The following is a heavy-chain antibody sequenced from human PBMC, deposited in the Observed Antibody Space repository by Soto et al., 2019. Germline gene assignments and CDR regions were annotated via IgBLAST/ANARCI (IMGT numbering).Heavy chain of an antibody. CDR1: GGAISSGNW. V-gene: IGHV4-4*02. CDR3: ANRPSTMPFDS. D-gene: IGHD2-2*01. J-gene: IGHJ4*02. CDR2: IYHSGST. Sequence: QVLLQESGPGLVKPSGTLSLTCAVSGGAISSGNWWTWVRQPPGKGLEWIGEIYHSGSTNYNPSLKSRVTISADRSKNQFSLKVNSLTAADTAVYYCANRPSTMPFDSWGQGILVTVSS.